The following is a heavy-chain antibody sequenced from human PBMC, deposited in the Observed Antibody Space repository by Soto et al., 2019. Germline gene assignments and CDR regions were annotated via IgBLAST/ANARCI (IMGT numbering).Heavy chain of an antibody. V-gene: IGHV1-18*01. J-gene: IGHJ4*02. CDR1: GYTFTTFG. D-gene: IGHD3-10*01. CDR3: ARGLTYGDFDY. Sequence: QVQMVQSGAEVKKTGASVKVSWKTCGYTFTTFGSNWVRQAPGQGLEWMGCLTAYDGKRNFAQKFQDRLTMTMDISTSTGYMELSGLRSDDTAVYFCARGLTYGDFDYWGRGTQVAVSS. CDR2: LTAYDGKR.